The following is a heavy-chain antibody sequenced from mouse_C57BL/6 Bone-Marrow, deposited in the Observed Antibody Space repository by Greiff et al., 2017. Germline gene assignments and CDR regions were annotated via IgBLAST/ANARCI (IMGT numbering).Heavy chain of an antibody. CDR2: IYPGSGNT. V-gene: IGHV1-76*01. J-gene: IGHJ2*01. CDR3: AREDYDGKAYCDY. CDR1: GYTFTDYY. D-gene: IGHD1-1*01. Sequence: VQLQQSGAELVRPGASVKLSCKASGYTFTDYYINWVKQRPGQGVEWIARIYPGSGNTYYNEKFKGKATLTAEKSSSTAYMQLSSLTSEDSAVYFCAREDYDGKAYCDYWGQGTTLTVSS.